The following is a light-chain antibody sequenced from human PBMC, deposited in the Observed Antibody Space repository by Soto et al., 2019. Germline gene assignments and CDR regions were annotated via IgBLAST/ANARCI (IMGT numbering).Light chain of an antibody. Sequence: QSVLTQPASMSGSPGQSITISCTGTSSDVGGSNYVSWYQQYPGKVPKLLIYKVSNRPSGVSNRFSGSKSGNTASLTISGLQAEDEADYFCTSSTSDSLYVFGTGTKVTV. J-gene: IGLJ1*01. V-gene: IGLV2-14*01. CDR2: KVS. CDR3: TSSTSDSLYV. CDR1: SSDVGGSNY.